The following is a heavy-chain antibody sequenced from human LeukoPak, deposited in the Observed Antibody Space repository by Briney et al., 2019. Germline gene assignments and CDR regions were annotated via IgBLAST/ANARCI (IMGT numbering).Heavy chain of an antibody. CDR1: GGTFSSYA. CDR3: ARSYRSSTSCSRSPNWFDP. J-gene: IGHJ5*02. D-gene: IGHD2-2*01. Sequence: SVKVSCKASGGTFSSYAISWARQAPGQGLEWMGGIIPIFGTANYAQKFQGRVTITADESTSTAYMELSSLRSEDTAVYYCARSYRSSTSCSRSPNWFDPWGQGTLVTVSS. V-gene: IGHV1-69*13. CDR2: IIPIFGTA.